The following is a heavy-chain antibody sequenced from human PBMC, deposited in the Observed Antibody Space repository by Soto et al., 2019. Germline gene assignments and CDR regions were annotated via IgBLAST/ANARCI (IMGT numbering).Heavy chain of an antibody. V-gene: IGHV2-5*01. CDR2: IYWNDDK. J-gene: IGHJ4*02. D-gene: IGHD6-13*01. CDR1: GFSLSTSGVG. CDR3: AHRLTVPGSSWYYYFDY. Sequence: QITLKESGPTLVKPTQTLTLTCTFSGFSLSTSGVGVGWIRQPPGKALEWLALIYWNDDKRYSPSLKSRLTIHKDTSKNQVVLTMTNMDPVDTATYYCAHRLTVPGSSWYYYFDYWGQGTLVTVSS.